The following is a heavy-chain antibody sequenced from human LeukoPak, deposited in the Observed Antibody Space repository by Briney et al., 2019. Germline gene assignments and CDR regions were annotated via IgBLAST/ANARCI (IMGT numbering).Heavy chain of an antibody. J-gene: IGHJ4*02. CDR3: ARSHPHILTGCWEFSY. CDR1: GGSISSGGYY. D-gene: IGHD3-9*01. CDR2: IYYSGST. V-gene: IGHV4-31*03. Sequence: SQTLSLTCTVSGGSISSGGYYWSWIRQHPGKGLEWIGYIYYSGSTYYNPSLKSRVTISVDTSKNQFSLKLSSVTAADTAVYYCARSHPHILTGCWEFSYWGQGTLVTVSS.